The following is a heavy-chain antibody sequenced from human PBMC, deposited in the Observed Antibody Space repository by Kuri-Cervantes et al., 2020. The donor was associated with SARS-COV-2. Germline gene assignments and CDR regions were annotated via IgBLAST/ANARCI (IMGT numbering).Heavy chain of an antibody. J-gene: IGHJ4*02. V-gene: IGHV1-69*06. Sequence: SVKVSCKASGGTFSSYAISWVRQAPGQGLEWMGGIIPIFGTANYAQKFQGRATITADKSTSTAYMELSSLRSEDTAVYYCARTPFSSSWTNGGFFDYWGQGTLVTVSS. CDR2: IIPIFGTA. CDR3: ARTPFSSSWTNGGFFDY. CDR1: GGTFSSYA. D-gene: IGHD6-13*01.